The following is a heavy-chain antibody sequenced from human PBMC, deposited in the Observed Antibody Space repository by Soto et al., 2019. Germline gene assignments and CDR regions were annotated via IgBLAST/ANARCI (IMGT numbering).Heavy chain of an antibody. D-gene: IGHD6-19*01. CDR3: ATSIAVAGNRAYYFDY. CDR2: INPSGGST. V-gene: IGHV1-46*01. J-gene: IGHJ4*02. CDR1: GYTFTSYY. Sequence: SVKVSFKASGYTFTSYYMHWVRQAPGQGLEWMGIINPSGGSTSYAQKFQGRVTMTRDTSTSTVYMELSSLRSEDTAVYYCATSIAVAGNRAYYFDYWGQGTLVTVSS.